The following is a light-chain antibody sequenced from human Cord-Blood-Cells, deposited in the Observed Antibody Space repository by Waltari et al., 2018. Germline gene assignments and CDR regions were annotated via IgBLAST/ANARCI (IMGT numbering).Light chain of an antibody. V-gene: IGKV1-39*01. J-gene: IGKJ1*01. Sequence: DFQMTQSPSPLSSSVGARVTITCRASQSISSYFNWYQQKPGKAPKLLIYAASSLQCGVPSRFSGSGSGTAFTLTISSLQPEDVATYYCQQSYSTPWTFGQGTKVEIK. CDR1: QSISSY. CDR2: AAS. CDR3: QQSYSTPWT.